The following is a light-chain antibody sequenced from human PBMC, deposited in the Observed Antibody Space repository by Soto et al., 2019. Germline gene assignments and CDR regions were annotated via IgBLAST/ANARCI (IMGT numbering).Light chain of an antibody. CDR2: EVS. V-gene: IGLV2-8*01. Sequence: QSALPQPPSASGSPGQSVTISCTGTSSDVGGFNYVSWYQQHPGKAPKLMIYEVSQRPSGVPDRFSGSKSGNTASLTVSGLQAEDEADYYCSSYAGSNNPLYVFGTGTKVTVL. J-gene: IGLJ1*01. CDR1: SSDVGGFNY. CDR3: SSYAGSNNPLYV.